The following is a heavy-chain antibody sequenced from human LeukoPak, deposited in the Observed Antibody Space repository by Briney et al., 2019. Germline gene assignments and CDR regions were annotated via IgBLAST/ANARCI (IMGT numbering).Heavy chain of an antibody. CDR2: IRFYGSDE. D-gene: IGHD3-10*01. Sequence: PGRSLRLSCVASGFIFSSSGMHWVRQAPGKALERVAVIRFYGSDEEYADSVKGRFTISRDNSKSTLYLHMDSLRAEDTATYYCVQHRGFEGPMTWGQGTLVTVSS. CDR3: VQHRGFEGPMT. J-gene: IGHJ5*02. V-gene: IGHV3-33*06. CDR1: GFIFSSSG.